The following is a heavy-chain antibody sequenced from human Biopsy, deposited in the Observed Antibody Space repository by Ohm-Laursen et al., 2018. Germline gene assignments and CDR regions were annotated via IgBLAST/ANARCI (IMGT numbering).Heavy chain of an antibody. CDR2: IYSSGRT. J-gene: IGHJ6*03. CDR1: GGSISDYF. D-gene: IGHD4-17*01. Sequence: TLSLTCTVSGGSISDYFWSWIRQPADKGLEYIGRIYSSGRTFYNPSHKSRVTMSVATSDNQFSLKLSSVTAADTAVYFCAREAYGDYDTYY. V-gene: IGHV4-4*07. CDR3: AREAYGDYDTYY.